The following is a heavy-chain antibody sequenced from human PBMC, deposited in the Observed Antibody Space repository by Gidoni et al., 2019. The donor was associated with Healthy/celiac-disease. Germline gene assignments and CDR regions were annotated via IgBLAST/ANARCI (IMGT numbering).Heavy chain of an antibody. CDR3: AKGAYYYDSSGYYT. CDR2: CSGSGGST. D-gene: IGHD3-22*01. V-gene: IGHV3-23*01. CDR1: GFPFRSYA. Sequence: EVQLLESGGGLVQPGGSLRLSFSASGFPFRSYAMSWVRQAPGKGLEWVSACSGSGGSTYYADSVKGRFTISRDNSKNTLYLQMNSLRAEDTAVYYCAKGAYYYDSSGYYTWGQGTLVTVSS. J-gene: IGHJ5*02.